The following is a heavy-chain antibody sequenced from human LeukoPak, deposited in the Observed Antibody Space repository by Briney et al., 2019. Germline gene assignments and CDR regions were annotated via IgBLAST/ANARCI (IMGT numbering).Heavy chain of an antibody. V-gene: IGHV4-30-4*01. CDR2: IYYSGST. J-gene: IGHJ3*02. CDR1: GGSISSGDYY. D-gene: IGHD2-2*01. CDR3: ARESVPAASTYAFDI. Sequence: PSETLSLTCTVSGGSISSGDYYWNWIRQPPGKGLEWMGYIYYSGSTAYNPSLKSRVTISVDTSKNQFSLKLSSVTAADTAVYYCARESVPAASTYAFDIWGQGTMVTVSS.